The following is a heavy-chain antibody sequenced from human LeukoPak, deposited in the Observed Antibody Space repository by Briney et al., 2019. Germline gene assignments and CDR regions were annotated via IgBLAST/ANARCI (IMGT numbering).Heavy chain of an antibody. V-gene: IGHV4-4*02. CDR1: GDSTSSNNE. J-gene: IGHJ5*02. CDR3: ARDGSSAHTSGWTNWFDT. CDR2: FYHSWST. Sequence: SGTLSLTCAVSGDSTSSNNERSSLRQPPGEGLERIGEFYHSWSTNYNPSLKSRVIISVDNSKNQFSLKMNSVTAADTAVYYCARDGSSAHTSGWTNWFDTWGRGTLVTVSS. D-gene: IGHD6-19*01.